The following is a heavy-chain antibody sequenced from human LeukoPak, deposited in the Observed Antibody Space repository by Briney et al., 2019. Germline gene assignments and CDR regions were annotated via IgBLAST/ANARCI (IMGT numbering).Heavy chain of an antibody. CDR3: ARDGGGAYYYGSGAEFDY. V-gene: IGHV3-21*01. Sequence: GGSLRLSCAASGFTFSTYSMNWVRQAPGKGLEWVSSISSTSSYIYYADSVKGRFTISRDNAKNSVYLQMNSLRAEDTAVYYCARDGGGAYYYGSGAEFDYWGQGTLVTVSS. J-gene: IGHJ4*02. CDR1: GFTFSTYS. CDR2: ISSTSSYI. D-gene: IGHD3-10*01.